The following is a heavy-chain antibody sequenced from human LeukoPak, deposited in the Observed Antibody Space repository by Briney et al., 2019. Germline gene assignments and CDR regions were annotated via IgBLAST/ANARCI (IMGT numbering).Heavy chain of an antibody. V-gene: IGHV3-23*01. CDR2: ISASGSAT. D-gene: IGHD3-3*01. Sequence: GGSLRLSCAASGFIFSNYGMNWVRQAPGKGLEWVAAISASGSATSYADSVRGRFTISRDNSKSTTYLQMNSLRAEDTAVFYCSKDLYPRDFWGGYFYYWGQGIPVTVSS. J-gene: IGHJ4*02. CDR1: GFIFSNYG. CDR3: SKDLYPRDFWGGYFYY.